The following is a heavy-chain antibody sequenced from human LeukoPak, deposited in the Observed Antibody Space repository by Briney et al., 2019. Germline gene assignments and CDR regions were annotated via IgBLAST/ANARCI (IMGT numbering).Heavy chain of an antibody. D-gene: IGHD3-10*01. CDR3: GKDPGFGGIVPNYGMDV. CDR1: GFDFKSHA. CDR2: ISASGTTK. Sequence: GGSLRLSCAASGFDFKSHAMNWARQAPGQGLEWVSIISASGTTKDYADSVKGRFTISRDNSKNTLYLQINRLRAEDKSVYYFGKDPGFGGIVPNYGMDVWGQGTTVTVSS. V-gene: IGHV3-23*01. J-gene: IGHJ6*02.